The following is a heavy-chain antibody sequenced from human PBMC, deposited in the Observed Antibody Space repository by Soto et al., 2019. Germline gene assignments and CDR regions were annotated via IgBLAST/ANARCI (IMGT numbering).Heavy chain of an antibody. V-gene: IGHV4-30-4*01. CDR2: VSYSGST. J-gene: IGHJ4*02. Sequence: QVQLQESGPGLVKPSQTLSLTCTVSGGSISSGNYYWVWIRQPPGKGLEWIGFVSYSGSTYYSLSLKSRVTISVDTSKNQFSLNRSFVTAADTAVYYCATMGTPATGLYYFDYWGQGTLVTVSS. CDR3: ATMGTPATGLYYFDY. D-gene: IGHD5-18*01. CDR1: GGSISSGNYY.